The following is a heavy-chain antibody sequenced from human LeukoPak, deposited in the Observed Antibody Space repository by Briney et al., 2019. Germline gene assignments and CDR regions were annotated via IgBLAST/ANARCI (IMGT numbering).Heavy chain of an antibody. V-gene: IGHV3-73*01. Sequence: GGSLRLSCAASGFTFSGSAMHWVRQASGKGLEWVGRIRSKANSYATAYAASVKGRFTISRDDSKNTAYLQMNSLKTEDTAVYYCTIDEFNSSGFNWGQGTLVTVSS. J-gene: IGHJ4*02. D-gene: IGHD6-19*01. CDR1: GFTFSGSA. CDR3: TIDEFNSSGFN. CDR2: IRSKANSYAT.